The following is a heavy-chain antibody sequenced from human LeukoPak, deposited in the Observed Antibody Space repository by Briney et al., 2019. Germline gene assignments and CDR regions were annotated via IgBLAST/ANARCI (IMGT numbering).Heavy chain of an antibody. D-gene: IGHD4-17*01. CDR2: IYYSGST. J-gene: IGHJ3*02. CDR1: GGSISSYY. CDR3: ARTISRGGYGDYDPDAFDI. Sequence: SETLSLTCTVSGGSISSYYWSWIRQPPGKGLEWIGYIYYSGSTNYNPSLKSRVTISVDTSKNQFSLKLSSVTAADTAVYYCARTISRGGYGDYDPDAFDIWGQGTMVTVSS. V-gene: IGHV4-59*01.